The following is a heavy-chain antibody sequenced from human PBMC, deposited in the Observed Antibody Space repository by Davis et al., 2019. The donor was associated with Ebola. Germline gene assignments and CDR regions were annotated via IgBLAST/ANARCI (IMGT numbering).Heavy chain of an antibody. CDR1: GGTFSSYA. D-gene: IGHD5/OR15-5a*01. CDR2: IIPIFGTA. CDR3: ARVRSTKPRYYYYMDV. J-gene: IGHJ6*03. V-gene: IGHV1-69*13. Sequence: SVKVSCKASGGTFSSYAISWVRQAPGQGLEWMGGIIPIFGTANYAQKFQGRVTITADESTRTAYMELSSLRSEDTAVYYCARVRSTKPRYYYYMDVWGKGTTVTVSS.